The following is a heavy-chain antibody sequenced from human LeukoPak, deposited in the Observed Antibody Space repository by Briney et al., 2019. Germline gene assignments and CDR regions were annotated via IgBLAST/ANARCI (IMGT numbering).Heavy chain of an antibody. D-gene: IGHD3-10*01. CDR1: GYTFTSYD. Sequence: ASVKVSCKASGYTFTSYDINWVRQATGQGLEWMGWMNPNSGNTGYAQKFQGRVTMTEDTSTDTAYMELSSLRSEDTAVYYCATGSWPYFDYWGQGTLVTVSS. J-gene: IGHJ4*02. CDR3: ATGSWPYFDY. CDR2: MNPNSGNT. V-gene: IGHV1-8*01.